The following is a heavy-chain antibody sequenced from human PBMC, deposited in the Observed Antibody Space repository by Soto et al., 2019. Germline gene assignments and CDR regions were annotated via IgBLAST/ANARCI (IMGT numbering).Heavy chain of an antibody. J-gene: IGHJ4*02. Sequence: GGSLRLSCAASGFTFSNYFMHWVRQVPGEGLVWVSRMSGDGKTISYADSVKGRFTISRDNAKNTLYLQMNSLRAEDTAVYYCAREGLNTAVAGPFDYWGQGTLVTVSS. CDR1: GFTFSNYF. V-gene: IGHV3-74*01. CDR3: AREGLNTAVAGPFDY. CDR2: MSGDGKTI. D-gene: IGHD6-19*01.